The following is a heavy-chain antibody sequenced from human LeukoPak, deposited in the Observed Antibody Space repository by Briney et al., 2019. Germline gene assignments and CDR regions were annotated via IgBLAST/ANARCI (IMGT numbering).Heavy chain of an antibody. CDR2: IYYSGST. Sequence: SETLSLTCTVSGGSISSYYWSWIRQPPGKGLEWIGYIYYSGSTNYNPSLKSRVTISIDTSNNQFSLKLSSVTAADTAVYYCARHLHLPHFDPWGQGTLVTVSS. J-gene: IGHJ5*02. CDR3: ARHLHLPHFDP. V-gene: IGHV4-59*08. CDR1: GGSISSYY.